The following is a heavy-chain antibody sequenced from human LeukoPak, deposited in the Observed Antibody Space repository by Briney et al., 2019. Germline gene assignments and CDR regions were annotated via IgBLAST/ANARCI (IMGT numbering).Heavy chain of an antibody. CDR1: GYTFTGYY. CDR3: ARVAGYCSSTSCLDY. J-gene: IGHJ4*02. V-gene: IGHV1-2*02. Sequence: ASVKVSCKASGYTFTGYYMHWVRQAPGQGLEWMGWINPNSGGTNYAQKFQGRVTMTKDTSISTAYMELSRLRSDDTAVYYCARVAGYCSSTSCLDYWGQGTPVTVSS. D-gene: IGHD2-2*01. CDR2: INPNSGGT.